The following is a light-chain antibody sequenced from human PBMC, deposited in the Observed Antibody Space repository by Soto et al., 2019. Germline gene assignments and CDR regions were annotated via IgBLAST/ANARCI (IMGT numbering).Light chain of an antibody. CDR3: QQYGSSPLIS. J-gene: IGKJ5*01. CDR2: GAS. Sequence: VLTQSPGTLSLSPGESATLSCRASQTVSITYLTWYQQKPGPAPRLLIFGASKRATGIPDRFSGSGSGRDFTLTISGLEPEDFAVYYCQQYGSSPLISFGQGTRLEIK. V-gene: IGKV3-20*01. CDR1: QTVSITY.